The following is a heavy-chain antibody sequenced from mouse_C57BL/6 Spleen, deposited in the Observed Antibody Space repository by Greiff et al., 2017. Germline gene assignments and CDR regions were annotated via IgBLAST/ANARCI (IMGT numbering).Heavy chain of an antibody. CDR3: ARDRGPLCYFDY. CDR1: GFTFSSYA. Sequence: EVQGVESGGGLVKPGGSLKLSCAASGFTFSSYAMSWVRQTPEKRLEWVATISDGGSYTYYPDNVKGRFTISRDNAKNNLYLQMSHLKSEDTAMYYCARDRGPLCYFDYWGQGTTLTVSS. CDR2: ISDGGSYT. D-gene: IGHD6-1*01. V-gene: IGHV5-4*01. J-gene: IGHJ2*01.